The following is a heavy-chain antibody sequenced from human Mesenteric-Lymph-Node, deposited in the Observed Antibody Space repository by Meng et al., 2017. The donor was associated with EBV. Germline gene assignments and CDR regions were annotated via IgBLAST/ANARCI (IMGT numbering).Heavy chain of an antibody. D-gene: IGHD6-19*01. V-gene: IGHV4-4*02. CDR2: IYHSGST. Sequence: SRPGLVQPSETLSIACAVSGGSISSSNWWSWLRPPPGKGLEWIGEIYHSGSTNYNPSLKSRVTISVDKSKNQFSLKLSYVTAADTAVYYCARGAGIAVADYWGQGTLVTVSS. CDR1: GGSISSSNW. CDR3: ARGAGIAVADY. J-gene: IGHJ4*02.